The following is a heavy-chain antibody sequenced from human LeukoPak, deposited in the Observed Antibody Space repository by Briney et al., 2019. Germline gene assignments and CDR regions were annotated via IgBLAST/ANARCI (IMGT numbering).Heavy chain of an antibody. Sequence: PGGSLRLSCAASGFTSSSYAMHWVRQAPGKGLEWVAVISYDGRNKYYADSVKGRFTISRDNSKNTLYLQVNSLRAEDTAVFYCARDFIGGSSGSTSAFDIWGQGTMVTVSS. CDR2: ISYDGRNK. J-gene: IGHJ3*02. V-gene: IGHV3-30*04. CDR1: GFTSSSYA. CDR3: ARDFIGGSSGSTSAFDI. D-gene: IGHD3-22*01.